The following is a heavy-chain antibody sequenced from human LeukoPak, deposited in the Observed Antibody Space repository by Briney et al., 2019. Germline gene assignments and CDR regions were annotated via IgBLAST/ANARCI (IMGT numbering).Heavy chain of an antibody. J-gene: IGHJ6*04. V-gene: IGHV4-39*07. Sequence: SETLSLTCTVSGGSISSSSYYWGWIRQPPGKGLEWIGSIYYSGSTYYNPSLKSRVTISVDTSKNQFSLKLSSVTAADTAVHYCARGPSGVWGKGTTVTVSS. CDR3: ARGPSGV. CDR1: GGSISSSSYY. CDR2: IYYSGST. D-gene: IGHD3-10*01.